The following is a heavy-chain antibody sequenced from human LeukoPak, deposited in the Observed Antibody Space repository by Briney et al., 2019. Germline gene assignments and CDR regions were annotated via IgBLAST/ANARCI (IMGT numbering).Heavy chain of an antibody. CDR3: AREKRVAGSRGGFDP. D-gene: IGHD6-19*01. J-gene: IGHJ6*02. Sequence: GASVKVSCKASGYTFTGYYMHWVRQAPGQGLEWMGWTNPNSGGTNYAQKFQGRVTMTRDTSISTAYMEVSRLKSDDSAVYYCAREKRVAGSRGGFDPWGQGTTVTVSS. CDR2: TNPNSGGT. CDR1: GYTFTGYY. V-gene: IGHV1-2*02.